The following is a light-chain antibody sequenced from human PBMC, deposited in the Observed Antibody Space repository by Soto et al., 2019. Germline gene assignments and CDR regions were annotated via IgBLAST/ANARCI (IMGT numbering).Light chain of an antibody. CDR1: ESVSTN. CDR2: AAS. Sequence: EIVWTQSPATLSLSPGERATLSCRASESVSTNLAWYQQKAGQAPRLLIYAASTRATGIPARFSGSGSGTDFTLTISCLQSEDFATYYCQQYYSYPLTFGGGTKVDIK. CDR3: QQYYSYPLT. V-gene: IGKV3-15*01. J-gene: IGKJ4*01.